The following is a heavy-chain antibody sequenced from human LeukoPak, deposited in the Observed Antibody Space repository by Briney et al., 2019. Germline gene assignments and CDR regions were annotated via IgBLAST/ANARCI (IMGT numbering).Heavy chain of an antibody. V-gene: IGHV4-4*07. D-gene: IGHD1-1*01. CDR2: IYTSGTI. CDR3: ARGGTSHFDY. J-gene: IGHJ4*02. Sequence: PSETLSLTCTVSGGSISSYYWSWIRQPAGTALEWIGRIYTSGTITYNPSLKSRVTMSVDTSKNQFSLKLSSVTAADTAVYYCARGGTSHFDYWGQGTLVTVSS. CDR1: GGSISSYY.